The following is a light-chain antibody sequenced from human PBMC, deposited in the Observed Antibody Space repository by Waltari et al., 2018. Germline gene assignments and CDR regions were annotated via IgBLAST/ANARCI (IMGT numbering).Light chain of an antibody. CDR1: SSDVGSHKF. V-gene: IGLV2-8*01. Sequence: QSALTQPPSASGSPGQSVTISCTGTSSDVGSHKFVSWYQQHPGKAPKLIIFEVNKWPSGVPDRFSGSKSGNTASLTVSGLQTEDEADYYCASFVGSDNWVFGGGTKLTVL. CDR3: ASFVGSDNWV. J-gene: IGLJ3*02. CDR2: EVN.